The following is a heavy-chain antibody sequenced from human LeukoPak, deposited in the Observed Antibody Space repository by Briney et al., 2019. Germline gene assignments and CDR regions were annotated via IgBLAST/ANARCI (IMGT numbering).Heavy chain of an antibody. Sequence: GGSLRLSCAASGFTFSSYGMHWVRQAPGKGLEWVAVISYDGSNKYYADSVKGRFTISRDNSKNTLYLQMSSLRAEDTAVYYCAKDRGSVAAAGNDYWGQGTLATVSS. CDR2: ISYDGSNK. V-gene: IGHV3-30*18. CDR1: GFTFSSYG. J-gene: IGHJ4*02. CDR3: AKDRGSVAAAGNDY. D-gene: IGHD6-13*01.